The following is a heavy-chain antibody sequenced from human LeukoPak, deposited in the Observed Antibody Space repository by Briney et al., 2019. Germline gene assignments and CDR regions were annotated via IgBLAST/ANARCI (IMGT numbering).Heavy chain of an antibody. V-gene: IGHV3-30*02. Sequence: GGSLRLSCVASGFTFGTYWMSWVRQAPGKGLEWAAFIRYDGSDKYYADSVKGRFTISRDNSKNTLYLHMDSLRPDDSAVYFCAVQYNSGWYALDYWGQGALVTVSS. CDR1: GFTFGTYW. CDR3: AVQYNSGWYALDY. J-gene: IGHJ4*02. D-gene: IGHD6-13*01. CDR2: IRYDGSDK.